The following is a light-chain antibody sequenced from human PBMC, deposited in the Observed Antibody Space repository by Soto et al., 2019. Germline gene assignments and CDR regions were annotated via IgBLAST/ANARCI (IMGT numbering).Light chain of an antibody. CDR3: QQYNSYPRT. J-gene: IGKJ1*01. CDR2: KAS. Sequence: DIQMTQSPSTLSASVGDRVTITCRASQSISSWLAWYQQKPGKAPKLLIYKASSLESGVPSRFSGSGSGTEFTLNISSLQPDDFSTYYCQQYNSYPRTFGPGTQVEIK. CDR1: QSISSW. V-gene: IGKV1-5*03.